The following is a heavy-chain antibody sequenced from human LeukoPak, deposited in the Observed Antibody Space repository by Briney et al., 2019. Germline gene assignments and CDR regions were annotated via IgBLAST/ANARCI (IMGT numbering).Heavy chain of an antibody. V-gene: IGHV3-7*01. CDR3: AKGSSWSFDY. CDR2: IKPDGSEK. D-gene: IGHD6-13*01. CDR1: GFTFSDYW. Sequence: GSLRLSCAASGFTFSDYWMTWVRQAPGKGLEWVANIKPDGSEKYYVDSVKGRFTISRDNAKNSLYLQMNSLRVEDTAVYYCAKGSSWSFDYWGQGTLVTVSS. J-gene: IGHJ4*02.